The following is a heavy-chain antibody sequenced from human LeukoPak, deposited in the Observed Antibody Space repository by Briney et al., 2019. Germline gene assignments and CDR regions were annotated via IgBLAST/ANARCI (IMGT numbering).Heavy chain of an antibody. D-gene: IGHD6-19*01. J-gene: IGHJ4*02. CDR3: ARDGRYTSGWSFDY. Sequence: ASVKVSCKASRYTFTSYYIHWVRQAPGQGLEWMGIINPFGGDTAYAQRFQGRVTLTSDTSTPTVDVELTSLSSEDTAVYYCARDGRYTSGWSFDYWGQGTLVTVSS. V-gene: IGHV1-46*01. CDR2: INPFGGDT. CDR1: RYTFTSYY.